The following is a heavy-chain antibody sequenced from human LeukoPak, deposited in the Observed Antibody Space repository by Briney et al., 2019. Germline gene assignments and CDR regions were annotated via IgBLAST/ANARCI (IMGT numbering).Heavy chain of an antibody. CDR3: ARAGGSYYWFDP. CDR2: ISSSSSYI. Sequence: GGSLRLSCAASGFTFSSYSMNWVRQAPGKELEWVSSISSSSSYIYYADSVKGRFTISRDNAKNSLYLQMNSLRAEDTAVYYCARAGGSYYWFDPWGQGTLVTVSS. V-gene: IGHV3-21*01. J-gene: IGHJ5*02. D-gene: IGHD1-26*01. CDR1: GFTFSSYS.